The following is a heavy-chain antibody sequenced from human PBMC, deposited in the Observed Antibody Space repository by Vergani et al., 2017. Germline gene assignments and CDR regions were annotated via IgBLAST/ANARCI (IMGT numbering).Heavy chain of an antibody. CDR3: ARRGDYYGSGSYPPDY. CDR2: IYPGDSDT. J-gene: IGHJ4*02. CDR1: GYSFISYW. V-gene: IGHV5-51*01. D-gene: IGHD3-10*01. Sequence: EVQLVQSGAEVKKPGESLKISCKGSGYSFISYWIGWVRQMPGKGLEWMGIIYPGDSDTRYSPSFQGQVTISADKSISTAYLQWSSLKASDTAMYYCARRGDYYGSGSYPPDYWGQGTLVTVSS.